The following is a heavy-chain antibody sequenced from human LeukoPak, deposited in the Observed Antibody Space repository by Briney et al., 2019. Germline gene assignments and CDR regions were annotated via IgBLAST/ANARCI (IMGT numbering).Heavy chain of an antibody. Sequence: SVKVSCKASGGTFSSYALSWVRQAPGQGLEWMGGIIPVFGTANYAQKFQGRVTITADESTSTAYMELSSLRSEDTAVYYCAAVVPAVMGYFDYWGQGTLVTVSS. CDR2: IIPVFGTA. CDR3: AAVVPAVMGYFDY. CDR1: GGTFSSYA. V-gene: IGHV1-69*13. D-gene: IGHD2-2*01. J-gene: IGHJ4*02.